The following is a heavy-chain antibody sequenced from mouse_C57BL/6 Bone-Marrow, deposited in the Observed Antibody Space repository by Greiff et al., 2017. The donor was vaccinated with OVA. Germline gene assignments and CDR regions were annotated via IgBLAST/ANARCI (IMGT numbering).Heavy chain of an antibody. CDR2: IHPSDSDT. Sequence: QVQLQQPEAELVKPGASVKVSCKASGYTFTSYWMHWVKQRPGQGLEWIGRIHPSDSDTNYNQKFKGKATLTVDKSSSTAYMQLSSLTSEDSAVYYCALYSNYRYYFDYWGQGTTLTVSS. J-gene: IGHJ2*01. V-gene: IGHV1-74*01. CDR3: ALYSNYRYYFDY. CDR1: GYTFTSYW. D-gene: IGHD2-5*01.